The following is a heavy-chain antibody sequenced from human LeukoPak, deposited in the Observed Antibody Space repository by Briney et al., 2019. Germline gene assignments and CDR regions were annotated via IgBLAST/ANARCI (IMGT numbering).Heavy chain of an antibody. D-gene: IGHD4/OR15-4a*01. J-gene: IGHJ5*02. CDR1: GFTFSRYW. V-gene: IGHV3-74*01. CDR2: INSDGYST. Sequence: GALRLSCAASGFTFSRYWTHCVRQAPGKGLVWVSRINSDGYSTTYADSVKGRFTISRDNAKNTLYLQMNSLRADDTAVYYCARDYGAWGQGTLVTVSP. CDR3: ARDYGA.